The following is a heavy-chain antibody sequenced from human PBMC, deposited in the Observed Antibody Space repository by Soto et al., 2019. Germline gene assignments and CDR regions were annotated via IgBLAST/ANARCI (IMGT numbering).Heavy chain of an antibody. J-gene: IGHJ6*02. CDR1: GDSISAYY. Sequence: NPSETLSLTCTVSGDSISAYYWSWIRQPPGKGLEWIGHIYNSGFTNYNPSLKSRVTISVDTSKNQFSLKLSSVTAADTAVYYCARVRLLGSGYYGMDVWGQGTTVTVSS. CDR2: IYNSGFT. V-gene: IGHV4-59*01. D-gene: IGHD2-15*01. CDR3: ARVRLLGSGYYGMDV.